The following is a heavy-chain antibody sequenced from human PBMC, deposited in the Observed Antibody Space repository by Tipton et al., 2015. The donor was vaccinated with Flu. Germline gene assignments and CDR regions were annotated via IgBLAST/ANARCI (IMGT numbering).Heavy chain of an antibody. V-gene: IGHV3-7*01. CDR3: VRGSGWLDP. CDR1: GFTFTGYW. J-gene: IGHJ5*02. Sequence: QLVQSGGGLVQPGGSLRLSCAASGFTFTGYWMSWVRQAPGKGLECVAKIKNDGTDKYYVDSMKGRFSISRDNAKKSVYLQMNSLKAEDTAIYYCVRGSGWLDPWGQGTLVTVSS. CDR2: IKNDGTDK.